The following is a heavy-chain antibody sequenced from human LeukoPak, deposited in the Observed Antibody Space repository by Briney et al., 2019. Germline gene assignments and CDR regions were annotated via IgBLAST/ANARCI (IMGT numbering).Heavy chain of an antibody. CDR3: ARTTTPAISSYYDILTGYASFDY. Sequence: GESLKISCKGSGYSFTSYWIGWVRQMPGKGLEWMGIIYPGDSDTRYSPSFQGQVTISADKSISTAYLQWSSLKASDTAMYYCARTTTPAISSYYDILTGYASFDYWGQGTLVTVSS. CDR1: GYSFTSYW. J-gene: IGHJ4*02. D-gene: IGHD3-9*01. V-gene: IGHV5-51*01. CDR2: IYPGDSDT.